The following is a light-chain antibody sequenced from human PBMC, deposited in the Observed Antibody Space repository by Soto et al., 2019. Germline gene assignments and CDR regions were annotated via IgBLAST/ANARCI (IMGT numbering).Light chain of an antibody. Sequence: QSALTQPASVSGSPGQSITISCTGTSSDVGGYNYVSWFQQHPGKAPKLIIYEVTERPSGVSDRFSGSKSGNTASLTISGLQAEDEADYYCISYTYSTNHVFGTGTKVTVL. CDR3: ISYTYSTNHV. V-gene: IGLV2-14*01. J-gene: IGLJ1*01. CDR2: EVT. CDR1: SSDVGGYNY.